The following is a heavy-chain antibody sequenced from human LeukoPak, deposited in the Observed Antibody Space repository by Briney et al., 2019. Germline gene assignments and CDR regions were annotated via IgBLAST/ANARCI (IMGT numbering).Heavy chain of an antibody. V-gene: IGHV1-18*03. Sequence: GASVKVSCKASGYTFTSYGISWVRQAPGQGLEWMGWISAYNGNTNYAQKLQGRVTVTRDTSASTAYMELSSLRSEDMAVYYCARARLGYYGSGSYLRDWFDPWGQGTLVTVSS. CDR2: ISAYNGNT. CDR3: ARARLGYYGSGSYLRDWFDP. D-gene: IGHD3-10*01. J-gene: IGHJ5*02. CDR1: GYTFTSYG.